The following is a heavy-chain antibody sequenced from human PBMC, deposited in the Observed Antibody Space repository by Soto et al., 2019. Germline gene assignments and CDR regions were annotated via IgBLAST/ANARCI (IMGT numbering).Heavy chain of an antibody. CDR2: ISSTAGRTS. CDR1: GFTFNTYP. CDR3: AKGVLSFHYGMEV. V-gene: IGHV3-23*01. J-gene: IGHJ6*02. Sequence: VGSLRLSCATSGFTFNTYPMTWVRQAPGKGLEWVSGISSTAGRTSSYADSVKGRFAISRDFSDNTVYLQMNNLRVDDTAVYFCAKGVLSFHYGMEVWGQGTTVTVSS. D-gene: IGHD3-10*01.